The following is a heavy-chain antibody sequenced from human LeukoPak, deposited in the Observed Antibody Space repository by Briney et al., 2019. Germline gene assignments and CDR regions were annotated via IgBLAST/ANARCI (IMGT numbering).Heavy chain of an antibody. CDR3: AKDDAWLRFGE. CDR1: GFTVSTYY. V-gene: IGHV3-53*01. Sequence: GGSLRLSCAASGFTVSTYYMTWVRQAPGRGLEWVSVIFNDGNAYYADSVKGRFTISRDNSKNMLYLEVISLTADDTAVYYCAKDDAWLRFGEWSQGTLVTVSS. J-gene: IGHJ4*02. D-gene: IGHD3-10*01. CDR2: IFNDGNA.